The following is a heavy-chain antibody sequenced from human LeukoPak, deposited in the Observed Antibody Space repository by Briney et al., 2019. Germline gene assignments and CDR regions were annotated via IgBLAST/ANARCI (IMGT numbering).Heavy chain of an antibody. CDR1: GGSFSGYY. CDR2: INHSGST. J-gene: IGHJ5*02. CDR3: ARGPPISYSSGWFDP. V-gene: IGHV4-34*01. D-gene: IGHD6-19*01. Sequence: PSETLSLTCAVYGGSFSGYYRSWIRQPPGKGLEWIGEINHSGSTNYNPSLKSRVTISVDTSKNQFSLKLSSVTAADTAVYYCARGPPISYSSGWFDPWGQGTLVTVSS.